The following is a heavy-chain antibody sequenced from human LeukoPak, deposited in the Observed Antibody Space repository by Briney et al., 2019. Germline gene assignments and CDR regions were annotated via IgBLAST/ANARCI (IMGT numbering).Heavy chain of an antibody. V-gene: IGHV3-23*01. CDR1: GFTFSSYA. CDR2: IIGSGGST. CDR3: AKAHARYYFDY. Sequence: GGSLRLSCAASGFTFSSYAMSWVRQAPGKGLEWVSGIIGSGGSTYYADSVKGRFTISRDNSKNTLYLQMNSLRAEDTAVYYCAKAHARYYFDYWGQGTLVTVSS. J-gene: IGHJ4*02.